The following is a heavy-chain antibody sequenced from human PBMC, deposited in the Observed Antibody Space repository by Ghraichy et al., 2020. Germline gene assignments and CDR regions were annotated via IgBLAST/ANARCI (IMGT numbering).Heavy chain of an antibody. V-gene: IGHV4-30-4*08. CDR2: IYYGGST. CDR1: GGSISSGGYY. D-gene: IGHD3-3*01. CDR3: ARGRGEVLRFLEWFDC. J-gene: IGHJ5*01. Sequence: SETLSLTCTVSGGSISSGGYYWSWIRQHPGKGLEWIGYIYYGGSTDYNPSLKSRVTISVAPSKNQFSLNLSSVTAADTAVYYCARGRGEVLRFLEWFDCWGQGTLVTVSS.